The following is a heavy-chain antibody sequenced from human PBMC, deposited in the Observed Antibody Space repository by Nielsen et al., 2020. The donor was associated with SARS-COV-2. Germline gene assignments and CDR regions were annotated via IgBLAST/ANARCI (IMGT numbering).Heavy chain of an antibody. D-gene: IGHD1-26*01. CDR3: ATIVGVGGAAFDY. Sequence: GESLKISCAASGFTFSSYAMSWVRQAPGKGLEWVSAISGSGGSTYYADSVKGRFTISRDNSKNTLYLQMNSLRAEDTAVYYCATIVGVGGAAFDYWGQGTLVTVSP. CDR1: GFTFSSYA. J-gene: IGHJ4*02. CDR2: ISGSGGST. V-gene: IGHV3-23*01.